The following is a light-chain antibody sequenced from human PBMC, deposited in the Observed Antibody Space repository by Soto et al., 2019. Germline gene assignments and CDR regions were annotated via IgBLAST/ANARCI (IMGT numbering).Light chain of an antibody. CDR3: SSYAGGNNWV. J-gene: IGLJ3*02. CDR1: SSDVGAHGY. CDR2: EVN. Sequence: QSALTQPPSASGYPGQAVTISCTGTSSDVGAHGYVSWYQQNPGKAPKLMLYEVNKRPSGVPDRFSGSKSGNTASLTVSGLQAEDEGNYYCSSYAGGNNWVFGGGTKLNVL. V-gene: IGLV2-8*01.